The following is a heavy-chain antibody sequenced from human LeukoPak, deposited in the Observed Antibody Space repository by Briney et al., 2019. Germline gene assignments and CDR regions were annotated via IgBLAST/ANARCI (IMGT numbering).Heavy chain of an antibody. D-gene: IGHD2-21*01. CDR1: GDSITNYF. CDR2: IYYTGNA. CDR3: ARGRVAYSAYYFDS. Sequence: SETLSLTCSVSGDSITNYFWSWIRQPPGKGLEWIGYIYYTGNAKYNPSLHSRLTMSVDTPTNQFPLRLRSATTADTAVYFCARGRVAYSAYYFDSWGQGTLVAVSS. J-gene: IGHJ4*02. V-gene: IGHV4-59*01.